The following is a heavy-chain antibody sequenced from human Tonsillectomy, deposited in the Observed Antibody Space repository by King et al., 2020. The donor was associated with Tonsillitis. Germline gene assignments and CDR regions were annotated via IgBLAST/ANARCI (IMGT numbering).Heavy chain of an antibody. V-gene: IGHV1-2*04. CDR1: GYTFTGYY. J-gene: IGHJ3*02. Sequence: VQLVESGAEVKKPGASVKVSCKASGYTFTGYYMHWVRQAPGQGLEWMGWINPNSGGTNYAQKFQGWVTMTRDTSISTAYMELSRLRSDDSAVYYCARDTRYRTRGVWQYYAFDIWGQGTMVTVSS. D-gene: IGHD2-8*01. CDR2: INPNSGGT. CDR3: ARDTRYRTRGVWQYYAFDI.